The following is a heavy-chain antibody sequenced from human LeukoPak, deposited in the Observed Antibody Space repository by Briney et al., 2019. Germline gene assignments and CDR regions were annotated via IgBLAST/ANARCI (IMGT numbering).Heavy chain of an antibody. V-gene: IGHV4-61*01. Sequence: SVTLSLTCTVSGGPVSSGNYYWSWIRQPPGKGLEWSVYIYYSGSTNYNTSLKSQVTISVDTSKNQFSLKLSTVTAADTAVYYCARAAVDTAMLPLMDYYYYYGMNVWGQGTTATVSS. J-gene: IGHJ6*02. CDR3: ARAAVDTAMLPLMDYYYYYGMNV. D-gene: IGHD5-18*01. CDR2: IYYSGST. CDR1: GGPVSSGNYY.